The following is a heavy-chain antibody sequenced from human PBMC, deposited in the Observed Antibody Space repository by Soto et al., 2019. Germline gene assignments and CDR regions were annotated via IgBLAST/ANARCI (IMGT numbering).Heavy chain of an antibody. CDR3: ARGRGSIQLWSYAFDY. Sequence: PSETLSLTCTVSGGSINNYYWSWIRQPPGKGLEWIGYIYSSGSTKYSPSLKSRLTISVDTSKNQFSLKLISVTAADTAVYYCARGRGSIQLWSYAFDYWGQGALVTVSS. J-gene: IGHJ4*02. CDR1: GGSINNYY. CDR2: IYSSGST. V-gene: IGHV4-59*01. D-gene: IGHD5-18*01.